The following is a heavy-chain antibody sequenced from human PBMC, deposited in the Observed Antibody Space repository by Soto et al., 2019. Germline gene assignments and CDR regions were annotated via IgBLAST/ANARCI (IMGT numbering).Heavy chain of an antibody. CDR3: ARDYVWGSYRNPYGMDV. CDR1: GYTFTGYY. Sequence: ASVKVSCKASGYTFTGYYMHWVRQAPGQGLEWMGWINPNSGGTNYAQKFQGRVTMTRDTSISTAYMELSRLRSDDTAVYYCARDYVWGSYRNPYGMDVWGQGNTVTVSS. D-gene: IGHD3-16*02. V-gene: IGHV1-2*02. CDR2: INPNSGGT. J-gene: IGHJ6*02.